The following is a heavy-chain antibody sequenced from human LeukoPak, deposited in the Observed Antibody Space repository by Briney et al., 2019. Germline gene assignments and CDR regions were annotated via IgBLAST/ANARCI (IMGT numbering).Heavy chain of an antibody. CDR2: IGGSGTRT. Sequence: GGSLRLSCSASGFTFTTYGMNWVRRAPGKGVEWVSGIGGSGTRTYYADSVKGRFTISRDNSKNTLYLQMNSLRDEDTAVYYCAKDSGWILFDDWGQGTLVTVSS. V-gene: IGHV3-23*01. J-gene: IGHJ4*02. D-gene: IGHD2-2*03. CDR3: AKDSGWILFDD. CDR1: GFTFTTYG.